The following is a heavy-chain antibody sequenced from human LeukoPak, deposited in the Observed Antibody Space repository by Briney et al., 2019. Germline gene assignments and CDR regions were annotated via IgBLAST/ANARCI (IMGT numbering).Heavy chain of an antibody. J-gene: IGHJ6*04. CDR3: AELGITMIGGV. D-gene: IGHD3-10*02. CDR2: ISSSGSTI. CDR1: GFTFSSYE. Sequence: GGSLRLSCAASGFTFSSYEMNWVRQAPGKGLEWVSYISSSGSTIYTADSVKGRFSISRDNAKNSLYLQMNSLRAEDTAVYYCAELGITMIGGVWGKGTTVTISS. V-gene: IGHV3-48*03.